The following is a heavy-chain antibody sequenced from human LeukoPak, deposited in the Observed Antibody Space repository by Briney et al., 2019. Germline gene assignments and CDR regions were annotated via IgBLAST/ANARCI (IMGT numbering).Heavy chain of an antibody. D-gene: IGHD3-22*01. CDR1: GFTFSSYE. J-gene: IGHJ3*02. Sequence: GGSLRLSCAASGFTFSSYEMNWVRQAPGKGLEWVSYISSSGSTIYYADSVKGRFTISRDNAKNSLYLQMNSLRAEDTAVYYCASYYYDSREAFDIWGQGTMVTVSS. V-gene: IGHV3-48*03. CDR2: ISSSGSTI. CDR3: ASYYYDSREAFDI.